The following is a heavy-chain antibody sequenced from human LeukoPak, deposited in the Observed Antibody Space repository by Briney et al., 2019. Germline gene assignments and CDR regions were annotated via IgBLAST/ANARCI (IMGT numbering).Heavy chain of an antibody. V-gene: IGHV4-34*01. Sequence: SETLSLTCAVYGGSFSGYYWSWIRQPPGKGLEWIGEINHSGSTNYNPSPKSRVTISVDTSKNQFSLKLSSVTAADTAVYYCARLTTVTTFPFDYWGQGTLVTVSS. CDR1: GGSFSGYY. CDR2: INHSGST. CDR3: ARLTTVTTFPFDY. D-gene: IGHD4-17*01. J-gene: IGHJ4*02.